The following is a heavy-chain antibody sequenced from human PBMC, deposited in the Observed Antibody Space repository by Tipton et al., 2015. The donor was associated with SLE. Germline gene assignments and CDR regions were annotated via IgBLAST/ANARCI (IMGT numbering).Heavy chain of an antibody. D-gene: IGHD3-9*01. CDR2: IYYSGST. CDR1: GGSISSSSYY. CDR3: ARDVGRYLYYMDV. J-gene: IGHJ6*03. V-gene: IGHV4-39*07. Sequence: TLSLTCTVSGGSISSSSYYWDWIRQPSGKGLEWIGNIYYSGSTYYNPSLKSRVSISIDTSKNQFSLKLTSVTAADTAVYYCARDVGRYLYYMDVWGKGTTVTVSS.